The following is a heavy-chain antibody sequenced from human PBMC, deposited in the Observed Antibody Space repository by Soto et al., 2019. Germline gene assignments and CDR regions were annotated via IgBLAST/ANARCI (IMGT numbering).Heavy chain of an antibody. CDR3: AKYDIVAVVAAGLYGMDV. Sequence: GGSLRLSCAASGFTFSSYAMSWVRQAPGKGLEWVSAISGSGGSTYYADSVKGRFTISRDNSKNTLYLQMNSLRAEDTAVYYCAKYDIVAVVAAGLYGMDVWGQGTTVTVSS. V-gene: IGHV3-23*01. CDR1: GFTFSSYA. J-gene: IGHJ6*02. CDR2: ISGSGGST. D-gene: IGHD2-15*01.